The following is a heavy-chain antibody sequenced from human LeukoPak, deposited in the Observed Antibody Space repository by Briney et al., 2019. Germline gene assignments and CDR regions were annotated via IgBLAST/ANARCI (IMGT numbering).Heavy chain of an antibody. J-gene: IGHJ4*02. Sequence: PSETLSLTCTVSGGSISSGGYYWSWIRQFPGKGLEWIGYISDSGSTYYNPSLKSRVTISVDTSKDQFSLRLTSVTAADAALYHCARGVRGYSYGAFEFWGQGNLVSVSS. CDR2: ISDSGST. D-gene: IGHD5-18*01. CDR3: ARGVRGYSYGAFEF. CDR1: GGSISSGGYY. V-gene: IGHV4-31*03.